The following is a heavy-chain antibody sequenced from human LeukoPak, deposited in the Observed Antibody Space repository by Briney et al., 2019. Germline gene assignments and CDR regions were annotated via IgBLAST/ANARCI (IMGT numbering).Heavy chain of an antibody. V-gene: IGHV1-69*05. J-gene: IGHJ1*01. D-gene: IGHD2/OR15-2a*01. CDR3: SSRVNRGFRAGHRFFQQ. Sequence: SVKVSCKASGGTFSSYAISWVRQAPGQGLEWMGGIIPIFGTANYAQKFQGRVTVTTDESTSTAYMELSSLRSEDTAVYYLSSRVNRGFRAGHRFFQQLGQGTLVTVSS. CDR2: IIPIFGTA. CDR1: GGTFSSYA.